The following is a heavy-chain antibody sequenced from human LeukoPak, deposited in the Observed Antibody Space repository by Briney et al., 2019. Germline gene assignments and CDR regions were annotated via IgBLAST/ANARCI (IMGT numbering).Heavy chain of an antibody. D-gene: IGHD5-12*01. Sequence: GGSLRLSCVASGFTFSRYWMSWVRQAPGKGLEWVANIKQDGSMKYYVDSVKGRFTISRDNAKNSLNLQMNTLRAEDTAVYYCARESLATIGVDYWGQGTLVTVSS. V-gene: IGHV3-7*01. J-gene: IGHJ4*02. CDR2: IKQDGSMK. CDR1: GFTFSRYW. CDR3: ARESLATIGVDY.